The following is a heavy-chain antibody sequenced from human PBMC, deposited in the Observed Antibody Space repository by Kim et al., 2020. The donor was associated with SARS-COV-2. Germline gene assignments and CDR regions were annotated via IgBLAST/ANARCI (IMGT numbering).Heavy chain of an antibody. CDR2: VYYSGAT. CDR3: ARDLPWKLSD. D-gene: IGHD1-1*01. J-gene: IGHJ4*01. Sequence: SETLSLTCVVSGDSVSSTSYYWGWIRQSPGKGLEWIGNVYYSGATYYNPSLKSRATISLDTSKNQFSLKLSPVTAAATDVYFSARDLPWKLSDWCHGT. V-gene: IGHV4-39*07. CDR1: GDSVSSTSYY.